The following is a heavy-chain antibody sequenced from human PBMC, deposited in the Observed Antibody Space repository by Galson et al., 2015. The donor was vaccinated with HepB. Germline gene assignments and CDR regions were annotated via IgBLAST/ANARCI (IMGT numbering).Heavy chain of an antibody. CDR1: GFTFSSYA. CDR2: ISYDGSNK. J-gene: IGHJ4*02. D-gene: IGHD3-3*01. CDR3: ARDHAIFGVGGHQDY. V-gene: IGHV3-30-3*01. Sequence: SLRLSCAASGFTFSSYAMHWVRQAPGKGLEWVAVISYDGSNKYYADSVKGRFTISRDNSKNTLYLQMNSLRAEDTAVYYCARDHAIFGVGGHQDYWGQGTLVTVSS.